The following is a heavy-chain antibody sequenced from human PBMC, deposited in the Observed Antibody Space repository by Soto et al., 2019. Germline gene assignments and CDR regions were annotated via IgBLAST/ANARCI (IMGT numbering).Heavy chain of an antibody. V-gene: IGHV1-3*01. CDR1: GYTFTSYA. J-gene: IGHJ4*02. CDR2: INAGNGNT. Sequence: ASVKVSCKASGYTFTSYAMHWVRQAPGQRLEWMGWINAGNGNTKYSQKFQGRVTMTRNTSISTAYMELSSLRSEDTAVYYCARRLRRTTGFDYWGQGTLVTVSS. CDR3: ARRLRRTTGFDY. D-gene: IGHD1-7*01.